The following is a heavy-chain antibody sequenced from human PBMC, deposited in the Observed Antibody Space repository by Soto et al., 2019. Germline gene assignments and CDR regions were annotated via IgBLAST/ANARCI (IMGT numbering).Heavy chain of an antibody. J-gene: IGHJ4*02. CDR2: VSRTGST. CDR3: ARARATIAAAAIFDR. CDR1: GGSISTSNW. V-gene: IGHV4-4*02. Sequence: QLQLQESGPGLVKPSGTLSLTCAVSGGSISTSNWWSWVRQPPGKGLEWIGEVSRTGSTNYNPSLERRLTLSVDKSKNQFSLKLTSVTAADTAVYYCARARATIAAAAIFDRWGQGTLVTVSS. D-gene: IGHD6-13*01.